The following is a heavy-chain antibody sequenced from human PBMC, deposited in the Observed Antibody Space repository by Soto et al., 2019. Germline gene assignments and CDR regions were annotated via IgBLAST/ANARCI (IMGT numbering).Heavy chain of an antibody. CDR3: ARDQLEGNWFDP. V-gene: IGHV4-59*01. D-gene: IGHD1-1*01. J-gene: IGHJ5*02. Sequence: SETLSLTCTVSGGSISSYYWSWIRQPPGKGLEWIGYIYYNGSTNYNPSLKSRVTISVDTSKNQFSLKLSSVTAADTAVYYCARDQLEGNWFDPWGQGTLVTVSS. CDR1: GGSISSYY. CDR2: IYYNGST.